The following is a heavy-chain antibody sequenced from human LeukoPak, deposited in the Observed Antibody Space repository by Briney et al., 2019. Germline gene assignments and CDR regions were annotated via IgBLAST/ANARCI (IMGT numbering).Heavy chain of an antibody. Sequence: SETLSLTCTVSGYSISSGYYWGWIRQPPGKGLEWIGEINHSGSTNYNPSLKSRVTISVDTSKNQFSLKLSSVTAADTAVYYCARGSDYDSSGMMTQNNWFDPWGQGTLVTVSS. CDR2: INHSGST. V-gene: IGHV4-38-2*02. CDR3: ARGSDYDSSGMMTQNNWFDP. CDR1: GYSISSGYY. D-gene: IGHD3-22*01. J-gene: IGHJ5*02.